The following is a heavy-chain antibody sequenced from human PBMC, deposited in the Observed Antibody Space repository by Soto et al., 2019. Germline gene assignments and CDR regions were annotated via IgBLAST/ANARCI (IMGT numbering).Heavy chain of an antibody. CDR2: ISYDGSNK. Sequence: QVQLVESGGGVVQPGRSLRLSCAASGFTFSSYAMHWVRQAPGKGLEWVAVISYDGSNKYYADSVKGRFTISRDNSKNTLYLQMNSLRAEDTAVYYCARDHHYGDYAGNFDYWGQGTLVTVSS. CDR3: ARDHHYGDYAGNFDY. V-gene: IGHV3-30-3*01. D-gene: IGHD4-17*01. J-gene: IGHJ4*02. CDR1: GFTFSSYA.